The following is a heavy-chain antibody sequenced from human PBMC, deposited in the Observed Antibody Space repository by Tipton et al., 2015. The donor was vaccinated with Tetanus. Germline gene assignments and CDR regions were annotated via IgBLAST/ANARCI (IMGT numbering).Heavy chain of an antibody. CDR3: ARHLYGYWFDP. J-gene: IGHJ5*02. CDR1: GGSIDNNNYH. Sequence: TLSLTCSVSGGSIDNNNYHWGWIRQPPGKGLEWIGTVFHSGRPNFNPSLKSRLTMSVDTSRNQFSLRLASVTAADTAVYYCARHLYGYWFDPWGQGALVTVSS. CDR2: VFHSGRP. V-gene: IGHV4-39*01. D-gene: IGHD3-10*01.